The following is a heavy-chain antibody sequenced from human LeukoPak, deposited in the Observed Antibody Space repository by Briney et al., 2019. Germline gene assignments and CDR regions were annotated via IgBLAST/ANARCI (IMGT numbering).Heavy chain of an antibody. CDR3: ARLVVVAATREYYYYMDV. CDR1: GFTFSSYS. J-gene: IGHJ6*03. D-gene: IGHD2-15*01. CDR2: ISSSSSYI. V-gene: IGHV3-21*01. Sequence: GGSLRLSCAASGFTFSSYSMNWVRQAPGKGLEWVSSISSSSSYIYYADSVKGRFTISRDNAKNSLYLQMNSLRAEDTAVYYCARLVVVAATREYYYYMDVWGKGTTVTVSS.